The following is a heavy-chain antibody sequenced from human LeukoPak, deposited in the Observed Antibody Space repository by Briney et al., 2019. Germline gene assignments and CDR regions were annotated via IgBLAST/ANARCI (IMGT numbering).Heavy chain of an antibody. J-gene: IGHJ3*02. CDR3: ASSSGWYGGGFDAFDI. V-gene: IGHV1-8*01. CDR2: MNPNSGNT. Sequence: ASVKVSCKASGYTFASYDINWVRQATGQGLEWMGWMNPNSGNTGYAQKLQGRVTMTTDTSTSTAYMELRSLRSDDTAVYYCASSSGWYGGGFDAFDIWGQGTMVTVSS. D-gene: IGHD6-19*01. CDR1: GYTFASYD.